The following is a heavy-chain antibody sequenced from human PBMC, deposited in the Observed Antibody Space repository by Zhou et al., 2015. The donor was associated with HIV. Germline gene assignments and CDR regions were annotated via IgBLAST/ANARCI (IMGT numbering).Heavy chain of an antibody. CDR2: IIPVFGKA. J-gene: IGHJ6*02. V-gene: IGHV1-69*06. D-gene: IGHD2-8*01. CDR1: GGTFINYA. CDR3: AVCKRSYYYYGMDV. Sequence: QVQLVQSGAEVKKPGSSVKVSCKASGGTFINYAFSWVRQAPGQGLEWVGGIIPVFGKAKYAQKFQGRVTCTADKSTSTVYMELRSLTSEDTAVYYCAVCKRSYYYYGMDVWGQGTTVTVSS.